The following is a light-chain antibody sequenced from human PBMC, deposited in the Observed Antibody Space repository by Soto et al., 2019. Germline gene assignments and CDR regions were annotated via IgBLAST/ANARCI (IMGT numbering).Light chain of an antibody. CDR3: QQYDNLPRYT. J-gene: IGKJ2*01. CDR2: DAS. Sequence: DIQMTQSPSSLSASVGDSVTITCQASQDISKYLNWYPQKPGKDPKLLIYDASNLETGVPSRFSGSGSGTDFTFTISSLQPEDIATYYCQQYDNLPRYTFGQGTKLEIK. CDR1: QDISKY. V-gene: IGKV1-33*01.